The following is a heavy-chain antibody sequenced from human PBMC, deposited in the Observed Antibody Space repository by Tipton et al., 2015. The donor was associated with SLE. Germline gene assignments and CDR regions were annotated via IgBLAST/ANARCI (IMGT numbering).Heavy chain of an antibody. CDR2: IRSKAYGGTT. D-gene: IGHD6-6*01. Sequence: SLRLSCTASGFTFGDYAMSWFRQAPGKGLEWVGFIRSKAYGGTTEYAASVKGRFTISRDDSKSIAYLQMNSLKTEDTAVYCCTRDLEYSSSLGFDYWGQGTLVTVSS. V-gene: IGHV3-49*03. CDR1: GFTFGDYA. CDR3: TRDLEYSSSLGFDY. J-gene: IGHJ4*02.